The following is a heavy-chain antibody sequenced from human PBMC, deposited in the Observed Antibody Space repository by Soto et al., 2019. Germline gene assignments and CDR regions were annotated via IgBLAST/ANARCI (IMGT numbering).Heavy chain of an antibody. V-gene: IGHV3-23*01. CDR2: FSGSGGST. J-gene: IGHJ6*03. D-gene: IGHD2-15*01. CDR1: GFTCSSHA. CDR3: AKDGGSYCSGGSCYSYYYYYMDV. Sequence: GGSLRLYFAASGFTCSSHAMRWVLQAQGKGLEWDTAFSGSGGSTYYADSVKGRFTISRDNSKNTLYLQMNSLRAEDTAVYYCAKDGGSYCSGGSCYSYYYYYMDVWGKGTTVTVSS.